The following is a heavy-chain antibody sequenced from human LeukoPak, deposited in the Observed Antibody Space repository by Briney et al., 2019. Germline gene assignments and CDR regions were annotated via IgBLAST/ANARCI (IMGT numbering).Heavy chain of an antibody. CDR3: ATWGGREDY. CDR2: INQDGSHE. V-gene: IGHV3-7*01. CDR1: GFSFSGYW. Sequence: GGSLRLSCAASGFSFSGYWMNWVRQAPGKGLEWLANINQDGSHEYYLDSVKGRFTISRDNAKNSLYLQMNGLRAEDTALYYCATWGGREDYWGQGTLVTVSS. D-gene: IGHD3-16*01. J-gene: IGHJ4*02.